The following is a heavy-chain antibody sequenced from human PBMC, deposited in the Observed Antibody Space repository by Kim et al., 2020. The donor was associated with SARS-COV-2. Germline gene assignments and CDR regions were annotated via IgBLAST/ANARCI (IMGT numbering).Heavy chain of an antibody. CDR2: IYPGDSDT. D-gene: IGHD6-13*01. Sequence: GESLKISCKGSGYSFTSYWIGWVRQMPGKGLEWMGIIYPGDSDTRYSPSFQGQVTISADKSISTAYLQWSSLKASDTAMYYCARHGVAAAGTRGATRDGMDVWGQGTTVTVSS. CDR3: ARHGVAAAGTRGATRDGMDV. V-gene: IGHV5-51*01. J-gene: IGHJ6*02. CDR1: GYSFTSYW.